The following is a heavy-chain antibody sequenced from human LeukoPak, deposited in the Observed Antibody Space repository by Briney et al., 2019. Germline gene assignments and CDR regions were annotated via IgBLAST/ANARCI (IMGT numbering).Heavy chain of an antibody. D-gene: IGHD2-21*01. J-gene: IGHJ3*02. CDR1: SGSVNSSSYY. V-gene: IGHV4-39*07. Sequence: PSETLSLTCTVSSGSVNSSSYYWAWIRQPPGKGLEWIGEIDHSRSTNYNPSLKSRVIISLDTYKDQFSLKLSSVTAADTAVYYCARGVLWRWAFDIWGQGTMVTVSS. CDR2: IDHSRST. CDR3: ARGVLWRWAFDI.